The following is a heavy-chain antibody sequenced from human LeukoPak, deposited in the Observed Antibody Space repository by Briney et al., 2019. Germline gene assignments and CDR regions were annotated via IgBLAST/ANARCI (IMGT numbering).Heavy chain of an antibody. CDR1: GGSISSYY. Sequence: SETLSLTCTVSGGSISSYYWSWIRQPPGKGLEWIGYIYYSGSTNYNPSLKSRVTISVDTSKIQFSLKLSSVTAADTAVYYCARMYSSSWYYPIWGQGTLVTVSS. J-gene: IGHJ4*02. D-gene: IGHD6-13*01. V-gene: IGHV4-59*08. CDR3: ARMYSSSWYYPI. CDR2: IYYSGST.